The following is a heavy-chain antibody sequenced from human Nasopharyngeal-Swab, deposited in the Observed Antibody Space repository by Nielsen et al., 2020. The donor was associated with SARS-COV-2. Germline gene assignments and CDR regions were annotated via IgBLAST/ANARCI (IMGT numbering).Heavy chain of an antibody. CDR1: GFTFSSYS. CDR3: ASDTGLTTVTTIYYGMDV. D-gene: IGHD4-17*01. Sequence: GGSLRLSCAASGFTFSSYSMNWVRQAPGKGLEWVSYISSSSSTIYYADSVKGRFTISRDNAKNSLYLQMNSLRAEDTAVYYCASDTGLTTVTTIYYGMDVWGQGTTVTVSS. CDR2: ISSSSSTI. V-gene: IGHV3-48*04. J-gene: IGHJ6*02.